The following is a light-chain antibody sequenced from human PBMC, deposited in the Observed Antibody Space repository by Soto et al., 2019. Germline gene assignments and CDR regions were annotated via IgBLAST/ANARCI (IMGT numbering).Light chain of an antibody. CDR1: QSVSSSY. CDR2: GAS. V-gene: IGKV3-20*01. CDR3: QQYGSSPPNT. J-gene: IGKJ2*01. Sequence: EIVLTQSPGTLSLSPGERATLSCRASQSVSSSYLAWYQQKPGQAPRLLIYGASSRATGIPDRFSGSGSVTDFTLTISSLEPEDFSVYYCQQYGSSPPNTFGQGTKLEIK.